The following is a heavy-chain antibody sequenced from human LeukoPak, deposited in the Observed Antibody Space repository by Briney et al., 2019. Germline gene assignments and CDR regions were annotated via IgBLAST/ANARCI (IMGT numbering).Heavy chain of an antibody. CDR3: AKDKDCSGGSCYLPAY. CDR1: GFTFSSYA. V-gene: IGHV3-23*01. Sequence: PGGSLRLSCAASGFTFSSYALSWVRQAPGKGLEWVSAISGSGGSTYYADSVKGRFTISRDNSKNTLYLQMYSLRAEDTAVYYCAKDKDCSGGSCYLPAYWGQGTLVTVSS. D-gene: IGHD2-15*01. CDR2: ISGSGGST. J-gene: IGHJ4*02.